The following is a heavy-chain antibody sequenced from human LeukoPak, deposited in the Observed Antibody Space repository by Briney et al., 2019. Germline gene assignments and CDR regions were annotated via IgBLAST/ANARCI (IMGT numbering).Heavy chain of an antibody. CDR1: GDSIASGTYS. CDR2: IYYSGST. CDR3: ARHAGGIAATGTRPFDY. V-gene: IGHV4-39*01. J-gene: IGHJ4*02. Sequence: RPSETLSHTCTVSGDSIASGTYSWGWIRQPPGKGLEWIGSIYYSGSTYYNPSLKSRVTISVDTSKNQFPLKLSSVTAADTAVYYCARHAGGIAATGTRPFDYWGQGTLVTVSS. D-gene: IGHD6-13*01.